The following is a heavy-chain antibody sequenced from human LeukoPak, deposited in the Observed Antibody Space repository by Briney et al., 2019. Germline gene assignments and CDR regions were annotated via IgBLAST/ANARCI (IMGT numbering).Heavy chain of an antibody. D-gene: IGHD3-10*01. J-gene: IGHJ3*02. CDR2: ISYDGSNK. CDR3: AAQWFGELSFDI. CDR1: GFTFSSYA. V-gene: IGHV3-30-3*01. Sequence: GGSLRLSRAASGFTFSSYAMHWVRQAPGKGLEWVAVISYDGSNKYYADSVKGRFTISRDNSKNTLYLQMNSLRAEDTAVYYCAAQWFGELSFDIWGQGTMVTVSS.